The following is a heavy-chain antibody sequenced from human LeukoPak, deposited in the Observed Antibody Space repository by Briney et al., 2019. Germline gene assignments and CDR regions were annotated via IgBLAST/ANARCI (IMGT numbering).Heavy chain of an antibody. V-gene: IGHV3-23*01. CDR2: ISGSGGST. J-gene: IGHJ4*02. CDR3: AKEGDFGVVKGFDY. Sequence: GGSLRLSCAASGYSFSKFAMSWVRQAPGKGLEWVSAISGSGGSTYYADSVKGRFTISRDNSKNTLYLQMNSLRAEDTAVYYCAKEGDFGVVKGFDYWGQGTLVTVSS. D-gene: IGHD3-3*01. CDR1: GYSFSKFA.